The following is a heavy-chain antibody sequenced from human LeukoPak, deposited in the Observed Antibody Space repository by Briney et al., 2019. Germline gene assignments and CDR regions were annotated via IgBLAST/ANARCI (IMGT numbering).Heavy chain of an antibody. CDR1: GYTFTGYY. CDR3: ARDSEATPPNWFDP. CDR2: ISAYNGNT. D-gene: IGHD5-12*01. V-gene: IGHV1-18*04. Sequence: ASVKVSCKASGYTFTGYYMHWVRQAPGQGLEWMGWISAYNGNTNYAQKLQGRVTMTTDTSTSTAYMELRSLRSDDTAVYYCARDSEATPPNWFDPWGQGTLVTVSS. J-gene: IGHJ5*02.